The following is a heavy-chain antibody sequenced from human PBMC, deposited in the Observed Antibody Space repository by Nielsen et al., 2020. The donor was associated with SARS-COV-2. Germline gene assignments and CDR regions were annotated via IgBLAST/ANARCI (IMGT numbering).Heavy chain of an antibody. CDR1: GFTVSSNY. D-gene: IGHD3-16*01. CDR2: IYSGGST. V-gene: IGHV3-53*01. CDR3: ASVMSGWFDP. J-gene: IGHJ5*02. Sequence: GEFLKISCAASGFTVSSNYMSWVRQAPGKGLEWVSVIYSGGSTYYADSVKGRFTISRDNSKNTLYLQMNSLRAEDTAVYYCASVMSGWFDPWGQGTLVTVSS.